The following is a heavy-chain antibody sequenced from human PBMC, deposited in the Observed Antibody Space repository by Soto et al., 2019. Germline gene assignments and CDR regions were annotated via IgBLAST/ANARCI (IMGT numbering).Heavy chain of an antibody. D-gene: IGHD5-12*01. CDR3: ARLRVEMATTRGFDY. Sequence: QVQLVQSGAEVKKPGASVKVSCKASGYTFTSYDINWVRQATGQGLEWMGWMNPNSGNTGYAQKLQGRVTMTRNTSISTAYMELSSLRSEDTAVYYCARLRVEMATTRGFDYWGQGTLVTVSS. V-gene: IGHV1-8*01. CDR1: GYTFTSYD. J-gene: IGHJ4*02. CDR2: MNPNSGNT.